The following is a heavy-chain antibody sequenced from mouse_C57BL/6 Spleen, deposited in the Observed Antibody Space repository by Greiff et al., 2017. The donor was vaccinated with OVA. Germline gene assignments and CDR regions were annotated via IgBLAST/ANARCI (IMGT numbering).Heavy chain of an antibody. V-gene: IGHV1-85*01. CDR3: ARTEDGHTDYAMDY. CDR2: IYPRDGST. D-gene: IGHD2-3*01. J-gene: IGHJ4*01. CDR1: GYTFTSYD. Sequence: QVQLQQSGPELVKPGASVKLSCTASGYTFTSYDINWVKQRPGQGLEWIGWIYPRDGSTKYNEKFKGKATLTVDTSSSTAYMELHSLTSEDSAVYFCARTEDGHTDYAMDYWGQGTSVTVSS.